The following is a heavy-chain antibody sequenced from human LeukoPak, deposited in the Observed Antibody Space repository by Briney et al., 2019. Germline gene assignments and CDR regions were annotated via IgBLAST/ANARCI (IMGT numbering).Heavy chain of an antibody. J-gene: IGHJ4*02. D-gene: IGHD2-15*01. CDR1: GFTFSSQS. V-gene: IGHV3-73*01. CDR3: SVNYCSGGSCYML. CDR2: IRSKANSYAT. Sequence: GGSLRLSCAASGFTFSSQSMNWVRQASGKGLEWVGRIRSKANSYATAYAASVKGRFTISRDDSKNTAYLQMNSLKTEDTAVYYCSVNYCSGGSCYMLWGQGTLVTVSS.